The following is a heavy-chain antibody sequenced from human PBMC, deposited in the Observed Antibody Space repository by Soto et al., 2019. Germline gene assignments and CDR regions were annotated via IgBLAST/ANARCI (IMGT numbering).Heavy chain of an antibody. CDR1: GGSVSSGSYY. D-gene: IGHD2-15*01. CDR2: TYYSGST. J-gene: IGHJ6*02. V-gene: IGHV4-61*01. Sequence: SETLSLTCTVSGGSVSSGSYYWSWIRQPPGKGLEWIGYTYYSGSTNYNPSLKSRVTISVDTSKNQFSLKLSSVTAADTAVYYCARDMVVAAGANYYYGMDVWGQGTTVTVSS. CDR3: ARDMVVAAGANYYYGMDV.